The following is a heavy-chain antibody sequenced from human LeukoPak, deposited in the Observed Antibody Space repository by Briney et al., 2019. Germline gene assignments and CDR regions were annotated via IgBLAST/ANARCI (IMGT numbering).Heavy chain of an antibody. CDR2: ITGSGGST. CDR1: GFTFSSYA. J-gene: IGHJ5*02. CDR3: AKRLRITIFGDNDP. D-gene: IGHD3-3*01. Sequence: GGSLRLSCAASGFTFSSYAMSWVRQAPGKGLEWVSAITGSGGSTYYADSVKGRFTISRDNSKNTLYLQMNSLRAEDTAVYYCAKRLRITIFGDNDPWGQGTLVTVSS. V-gene: IGHV3-23*01.